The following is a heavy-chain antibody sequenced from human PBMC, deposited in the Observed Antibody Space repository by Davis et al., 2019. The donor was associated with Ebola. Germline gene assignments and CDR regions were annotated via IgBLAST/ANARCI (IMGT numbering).Heavy chain of an antibody. CDR2: MNEDGTTT. Sequence: HTGGSLRLSCAAPGFTLRNYWMHWVRQAPGKGLVWVSRMNEDGTTTSYADSVRGRFTIFRDNAKNTLYLQMNNLGVEDTAIYYCAKDFGGPSDFWGQGTLVTVSS. V-gene: IGHV3-74*01. CDR1: GFTLRNYW. CDR3: AKDFGGPSDF. D-gene: IGHD3-10*01. J-gene: IGHJ4*02.